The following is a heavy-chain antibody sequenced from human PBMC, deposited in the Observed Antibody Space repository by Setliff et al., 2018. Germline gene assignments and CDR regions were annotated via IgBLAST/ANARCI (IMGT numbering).Heavy chain of an antibody. Sequence: GASVKVSCKASGYIFSSYGISWVRQAPGQGLQWMGWISSYNTDITNYAERFQGRITMTTDTSTSAAYMELRGLRSDDTAIYYCAISTLSICSGGSRPNVFDVWGPGTLVTVSS. CDR2: ISSYNTDIT. J-gene: IGHJ3*01. CDR3: AISTLSICSGGSRPNVFDV. D-gene: IGHD2-15*01. CDR1: GYIFSSYG. V-gene: IGHV1-18*01.